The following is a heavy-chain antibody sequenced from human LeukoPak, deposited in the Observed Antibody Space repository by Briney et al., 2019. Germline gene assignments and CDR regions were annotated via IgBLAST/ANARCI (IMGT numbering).Heavy chain of an antibody. D-gene: IGHD3-10*01. J-gene: IGHJ6*03. Sequence: PGGSLRLSCAASGSTIRNHAIHWVRQAPGKGLEWVTVISHDGTNDYYRDSVKGRFTISRDNSKNTVLLQMNSLSPDDTAVYYCVGSPTYYYMDVWGKGTTVTVSS. V-gene: IGHV3-30*04. CDR2: ISHDGTND. CDR3: VGSPTYYYMDV. CDR1: GSTIRNHA.